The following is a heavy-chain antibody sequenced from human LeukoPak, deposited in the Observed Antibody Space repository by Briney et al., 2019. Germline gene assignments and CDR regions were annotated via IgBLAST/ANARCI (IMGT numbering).Heavy chain of an antibody. Sequence: SVNVSYKASGYTFPGYYIHWVRQAPAQGREWMEWINPNSGGTHYPQNPQGRLTNTRDMSTSTVYMELSSLRSEDTAVYYCASGVFGDYSTYYYYMDVWGKGTTVTVSS. J-gene: IGHJ6*03. CDR2: INPNSGGT. D-gene: IGHD4-17*01. V-gene: IGHV1-2*02. CDR3: ASGVFGDYSTYYYYMDV. CDR1: GYTFPGYY.